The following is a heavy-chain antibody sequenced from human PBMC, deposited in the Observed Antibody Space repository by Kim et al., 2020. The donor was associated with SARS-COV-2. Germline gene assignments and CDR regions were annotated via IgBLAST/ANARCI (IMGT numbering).Heavy chain of an antibody. CDR3: ARGYYDILTGYSVHDY. Sequence: GGSLRLSCAASGFTVSSNYMSWVRQAPGKGLEWVSVIYSGGSTYYADSVKGRFTISRDNSKNTLYLQMNSLRAEDTAVYYCARGYYDILTGYSVHDYWGQGTLVTVSS. V-gene: IGHV3-66*02. D-gene: IGHD3-9*01. CDR2: IYSGGST. J-gene: IGHJ4*02. CDR1: GFTVSSNY.